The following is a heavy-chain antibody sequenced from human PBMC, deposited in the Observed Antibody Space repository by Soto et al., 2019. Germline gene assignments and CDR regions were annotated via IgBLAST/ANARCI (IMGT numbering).Heavy chain of an antibody. CDR1: GYTFTGYY. Sequence: ASVKVSCKASGYTFTGYYVHWVRQAPGQGLEWVGWINPNSGATTYAQKFQGRVTMTRDTSIITAHMELSRLRSDDTAMYYCARDRVSTIGHFDYCGQGTMVTVSA. J-gene: IGHJ4*02. D-gene: IGHD5-12*01. CDR3: ARDRVSTIGHFDY. V-gene: IGHV1-2*02. CDR2: INPNSGAT.